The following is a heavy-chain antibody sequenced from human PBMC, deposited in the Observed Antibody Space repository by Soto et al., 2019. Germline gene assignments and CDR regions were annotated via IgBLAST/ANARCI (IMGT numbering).Heavy chain of an antibody. CDR2: IYPGDSDT. CDR1: GYSFTSYW. CDR3: AVGEPQAGDAFDI. D-gene: IGHD3-10*01. J-gene: IGHJ3*02. V-gene: IGHV5-51*01. Sequence: TGESLKISCKGSGYSFTSYWIGWVRQMPGKGLEWMGIIYPGDSDTRYSPSFQGQVTISADKSISTAYLQWSSLKASDTAMYYCAVGEPQAGDAFDIWGQGTMVTVSS.